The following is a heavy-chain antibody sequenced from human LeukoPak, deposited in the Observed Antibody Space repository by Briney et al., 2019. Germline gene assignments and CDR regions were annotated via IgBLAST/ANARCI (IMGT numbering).Heavy chain of an antibody. D-gene: IGHD1-1*01. CDR1: GFTFTSYA. CDR2: ISGSGGTT. Sequence: GGSLRLSCAASGFTFTSYAMSWVRQAPGKGLEWVSTISGSGGTTYYADSVKGRFTISRDNSKNTLDLQMNSLRAEDTAVYYCAKLLDNYYYYGMDVWGQGTTVTVSS. V-gene: IGHV3-23*01. CDR3: AKLLDNYYYYGMDV. J-gene: IGHJ6*02.